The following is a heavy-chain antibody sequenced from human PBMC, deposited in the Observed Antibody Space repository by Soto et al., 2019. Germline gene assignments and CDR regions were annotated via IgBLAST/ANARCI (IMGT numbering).Heavy chain of an antibody. Sequence: LRETLSLTCAVSGDSISSSKWWTWVRQTPKKGLEWIGKIDHNGVTNYNPSLEGRVTISKDNSKNQLSLKLTSVTAADSAMYYCVRMNRDYYYYGMDVWGQGAPVTVSS. V-gene: IGHV4-4*02. CDR2: IDHNGVT. CDR1: GDSISSSKW. J-gene: IGHJ6*02. CDR3: VRMNRDYYYYGMDV.